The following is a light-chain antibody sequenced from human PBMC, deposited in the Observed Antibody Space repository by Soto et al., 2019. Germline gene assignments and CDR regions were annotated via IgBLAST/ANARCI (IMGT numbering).Light chain of an antibody. J-gene: IGLJ3*02. V-gene: IGLV2-14*01. CDR2: DVS. Sequence: QSALTQPASVSGSPGQSITICCTGTSSDVGGYNYVSWYQQHPGKAPKLMIYDVSNRPSGVSNRFSGSKSGNTASLTISGLQAEDEADYYCSSYTSSSTLWVFGGGTKLTAL. CDR1: SSDVGGYNY. CDR3: SSYTSSSTLWV.